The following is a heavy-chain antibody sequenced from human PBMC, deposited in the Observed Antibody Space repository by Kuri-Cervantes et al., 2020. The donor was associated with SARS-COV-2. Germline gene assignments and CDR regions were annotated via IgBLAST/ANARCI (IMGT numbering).Heavy chain of an antibody. J-gene: IGHJ4*02. V-gene: IGHV1-69*13. CDR2: IIPMFGTA. CDR1: GDSFSSYS. D-gene: IGHD2-2*01. Sequence: SVKVSCKAFGDSFSSYSFNWVQQAPGQGLEWMGGIIPMFGTADYAQKFQGRVTVTADESTRTVYMELSSLRSDDTAVYYCARDCSGTDCYVIVYGLSDWGQGTLVTVSS. CDR3: ARDCSGTDCYVIVYGLSD.